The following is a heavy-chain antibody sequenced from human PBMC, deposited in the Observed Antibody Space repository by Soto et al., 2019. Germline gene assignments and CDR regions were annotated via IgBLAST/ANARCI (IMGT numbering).Heavy chain of an antibody. CDR1: GFTFSDHY. J-gene: IGHJ4*02. D-gene: IGHD3-9*01. CDR2: TRNKANSYTT. CDR3: ARAGIKGTGYYSRGLDY. V-gene: IGHV3-72*01. Sequence: EVQLVESGGGLVQPGGSLRLSCAASGFTFSDHYMDWVRQAPGKGLEWVGRTRNKANSYTTEYAASVKGRFTISRDDSQNSLYVKMNSLKTEDTAVYYCARAGIKGTGYYSRGLDYWGQGPLVTVSS.